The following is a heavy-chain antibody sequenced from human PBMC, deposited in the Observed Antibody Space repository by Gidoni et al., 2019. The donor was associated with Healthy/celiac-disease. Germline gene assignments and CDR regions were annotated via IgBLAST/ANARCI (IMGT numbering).Heavy chain of an antibody. V-gene: IGHV1-69*08. CDR1: GGTFSSYT. CDR3: ARDHTAMVTWYYGMDV. D-gene: IGHD5-18*01. Sequence: QVQLVQSGAEVKKPGSSVKVSFKASGGTFSSYTISWVRQAPGQGREWMGRIIPILGIANYAQKFQGRVTITADKSTSTAYMELSSLRSEDTAVYYCARDHTAMVTWYYGMDVWGQGTTVTVSS. CDR2: IIPILGIA. J-gene: IGHJ6*02.